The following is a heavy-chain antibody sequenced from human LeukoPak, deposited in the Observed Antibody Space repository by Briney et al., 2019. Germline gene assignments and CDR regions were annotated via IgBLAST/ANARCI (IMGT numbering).Heavy chain of an antibody. V-gene: IGHV3-53*01. Sequence: GGSLRLSCAVSGFIFSSDYMSWVRQAPGKGLEWVSVIYSGGNTYYADSVKGRFTISRDTPKNTLYLQMNSLRAEDTAIYYCVRHDWFDPWGQGTLVTVSS. CDR2: IYSGGNT. CDR1: GFIFSSDY. CDR3: VRHDWFDP. J-gene: IGHJ5*02.